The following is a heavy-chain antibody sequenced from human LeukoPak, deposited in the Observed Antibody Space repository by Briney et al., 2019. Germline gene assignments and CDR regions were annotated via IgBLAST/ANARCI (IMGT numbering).Heavy chain of an antibody. CDR2: ISSSGSTI. CDR3: ARESLNYYDTSGYVDY. CDR1: GFTFSDYY. J-gene: IGHJ4*02. Sequence: GGSLRLSCAASGFTFSDYYMSWIRQAPGKGLEWVSYISSSGSTIYYADSAKGRFTISRDNAKNSLYLQMNSLRAEDTAVYYCARESLNYYDTSGYVDYWGQGTRVTVSS. D-gene: IGHD3-22*01. V-gene: IGHV3-11*01.